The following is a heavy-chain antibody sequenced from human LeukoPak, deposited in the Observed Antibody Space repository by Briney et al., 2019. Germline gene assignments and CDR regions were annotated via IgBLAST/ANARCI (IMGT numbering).Heavy chain of an antibody. D-gene: IGHD3-16*01. CDR3: AKDVLRLNYGYFDL. Sequence: GGSLRLSCAASGFTLSNYAMSWVRQGPGKGPEWVAGISGSSGSIYYVDSVKGRFTVSRDNSRNTLYLQMDSLRAEDTAVYYCAKDVLRLNYGYFDLWGRGTLVSVSS. CDR1: GFTLSNYA. J-gene: IGHJ2*01. CDR2: ISGSSGSI. V-gene: IGHV3-23*01.